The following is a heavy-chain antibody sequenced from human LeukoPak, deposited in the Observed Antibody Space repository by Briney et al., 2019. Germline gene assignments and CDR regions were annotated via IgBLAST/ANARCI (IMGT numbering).Heavy chain of an antibody. CDR3: AKEIYYDSSAFFDY. Sequence: GRSLRLSCAASGFSFSSYGIHWARQAPGKGLEWVAVIGYDGTNKYYADSVKGRFTISRDNSKNTLYLQMNSLRTEDTAVYFCAKEIYYDSSAFFDYWGQGTLVTVSS. J-gene: IGHJ4*02. CDR1: GFSFSSYG. D-gene: IGHD3-22*01. V-gene: IGHV3-30*18. CDR2: IGYDGTNK.